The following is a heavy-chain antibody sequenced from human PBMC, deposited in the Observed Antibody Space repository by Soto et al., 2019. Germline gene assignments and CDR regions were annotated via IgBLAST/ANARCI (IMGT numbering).Heavy chain of an antibody. CDR3: ARRRSTVTTPWFYHGMDV. CDR2: IFYDGSHK. J-gene: IGHJ6*02. CDR1: GFAFSDYG. D-gene: IGHD4-17*01. V-gene: IGHV3-33*01. Sequence: QVQLEESGGGVVQPGRSLRLSCTASGFAFSDYGMHWVRQAPGKGLEWVAIIFYDGSHKYYADSVKGRFTISRDNSRNTVELQMNSRRGEDRATYFCARRRSTVTTPWFYHGMDVWGRGNTVTVSS.